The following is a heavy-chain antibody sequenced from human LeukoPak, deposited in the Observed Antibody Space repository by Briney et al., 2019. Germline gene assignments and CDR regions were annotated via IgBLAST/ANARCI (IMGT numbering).Heavy chain of an antibody. CDR3: ARPHTVLYNWFDP. J-gene: IGHJ5*02. CDR2: INPNSGGT. CDR1: GYTFTGYY. Sequence: ASVKVSCKASGYTFTGYYIHWVRQAPGQGLEWMGRINPNSGGTNYAQKFQGRVTMTRDTSISTAYMELSRLRSDDTAVYYCARPHTVLYNWFDPWGQGTLATVSS. V-gene: IGHV1-2*06. D-gene: IGHD4-11*01.